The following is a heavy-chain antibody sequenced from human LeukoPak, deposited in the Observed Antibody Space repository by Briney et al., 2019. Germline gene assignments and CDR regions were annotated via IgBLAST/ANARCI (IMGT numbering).Heavy chain of an antibody. Sequence: GGSLRLSCAASGFTFSSYGMHWVRQAPGKGLEWVAFIRYDGSNKYYADSVKGRFTISRDNSKNTLYLQMNSLRAEDTAVYYCARDSKKERYCGGDCYPDYWGQGTLVTVSS. V-gene: IGHV3-30*02. J-gene: IGHJ4*02. CDR1: GFTFSSYG. CDR3: ARDSKKERYCGGDCYPDY. D-gene: IGHD2-21*02. CDR2: IRYDGSNK.